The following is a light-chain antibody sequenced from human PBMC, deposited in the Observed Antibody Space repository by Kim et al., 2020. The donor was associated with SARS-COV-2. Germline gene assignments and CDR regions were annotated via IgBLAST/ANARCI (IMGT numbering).Light chain of an antibody. Sequence: APGQTARITCGGDNIGDKSVHWYQRRPGQAPILVIYYDTDRPSGIPERFSGSNSGNTATLTISRVEAGDEADYSCQVWDSNSDHPVFGGGTQLTVL. CDR1: NIGDKS. J-gene: IGLJ2*01. CDR3: QVWDSNSDHPV. V-gene: IGLV3-21*04. CDR2: YDT.